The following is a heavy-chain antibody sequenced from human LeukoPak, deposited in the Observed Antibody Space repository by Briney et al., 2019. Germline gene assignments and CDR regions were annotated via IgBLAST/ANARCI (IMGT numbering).Heavy chain of an antibody. V-gene: IGHV4-30-2*01. CDR1: GGSISSGGYY. CDR3: ARGHLNCSSTSCYAAEYFQH. J-gene: IGHJ1*01. D-gene: IGHD2-2*01. Sequence: SETLSLTCTVSGGSISSGGYYWSWIRQPPGKGLEWIGYIYHSGSTYYNPSLKSRVTISVDRFKNQFSLKLSSVTAADTAVYYCARGHLNCSSTSCYAAEYFQHWGQGTLVTVSS. CDR2: IYHSGST.